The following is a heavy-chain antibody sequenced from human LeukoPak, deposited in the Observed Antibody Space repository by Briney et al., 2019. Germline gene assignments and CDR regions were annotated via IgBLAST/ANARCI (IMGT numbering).Heavy chain of an antibody. CDR1: GFTISTYG. D-gene: IGHD3-10*01. V-gene: IGHV3-23*01. Sequence: GGSLRLSCAASGFTISTYGMSWVRQAPGKGLEWVSSISGGTTYYADSVKGRFTISRDNSKNTVSLQMNSLRAEDTAVYYCAKSVYHSGNYWGQGTLVTLSS. J-gene: IGHJ4*02. CDR2: ISGGTT. CDR3: AKSVYHSGNY.